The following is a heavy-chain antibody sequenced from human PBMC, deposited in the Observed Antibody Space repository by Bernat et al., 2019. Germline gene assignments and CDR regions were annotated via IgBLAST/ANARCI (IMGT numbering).Heavy chain of an antibody. D-gene: IGHD3-10*01. CDR2: ISSNGGST. Sequence: EVQLVESGGGLVQPGGSLRLSCAASGFTFSSYAMHWVRQAPGMGLEYVSAISSNGGSTYYANSVKGRFTISRDNSKNTLYLQMGSLRAEDMAVYYCARLGTMVRGRYYYYGMDVWGQGTTVTVSS. V-gene: IGHV3-64*01. CDR1: GFTFSSYA. CDR3: ARLGTMVRGRYYYYGMDV. J-gene: IGHJ6*02.